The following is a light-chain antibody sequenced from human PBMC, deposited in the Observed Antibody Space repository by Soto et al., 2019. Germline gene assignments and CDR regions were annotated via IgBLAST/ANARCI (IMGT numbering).Light chain of an antibody. CDR3: QQYGSPPIT. V-gene: IGKV3-20*01. J-gene: IGKJ5*01. Sequence: EFVLTQSPGTLSLSPGERATLSCRASQTVRNNYLAWYQQKPGQAPRLLIYDASSRATGIPDRFSGGGSGTDFTLTISRLEPEDFAVYYCQQYGSPPITFGQGTRLEIK. CDR1: QTVRNNY. CDR2: DAS.